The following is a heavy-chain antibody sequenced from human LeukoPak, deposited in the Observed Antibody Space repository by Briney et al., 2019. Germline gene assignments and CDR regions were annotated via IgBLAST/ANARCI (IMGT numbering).Heavy chain of an antibody. CDR3: AKGHSYDILTGYHPLDY. Sequence: GRSLRLSCAASGFTFSSYGMHWVRQALGKGLEGVAVISYDGSNKYYADSVKGRFTISRDNSKNTLYLQMNSLRAEDTAVYYCAKGHSYDILTGYHPLDYWGQGTLVTVSS. D-gene: IGHD3-9*01. CDR1: GFTFSSYG. J-gene: IGHJ4*02. CDR2: ISYDGSNK. V-gene: IGHV3-30*18.